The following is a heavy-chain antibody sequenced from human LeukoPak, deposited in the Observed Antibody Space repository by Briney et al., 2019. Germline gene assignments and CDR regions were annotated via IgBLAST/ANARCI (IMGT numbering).Heavy chain of an antibody. Sequence: SETLSLTCAVYGGSFSGYYWSWIRQPPGKGLEWIGEINHSGSTNYNPSLKGRVTISVDTSKNQFSLKLSSVTAADTAVYYCVKAYYYDRRYFDYWGQGTLVTVSS. D-gene: IGHD3-22*01. CDR1: GGSFSGYY. CDR2: INHSGST. V-gene: IGHV4-34*01. CDR3: VKAYYYDRRYFDY. J-gene: IGHJ4*02.